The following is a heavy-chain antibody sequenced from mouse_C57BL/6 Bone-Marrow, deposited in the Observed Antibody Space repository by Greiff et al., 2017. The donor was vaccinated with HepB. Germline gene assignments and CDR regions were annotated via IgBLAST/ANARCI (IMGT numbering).Heavy chain of an antibody. V-gene: IGHV1-9*01. J-gene: IGHJ3*01. Sequence: VQLQESGAELMKPGASVKLSCKATGYTFTGYWIEWVKQRPGHGLEWIGEILPGSGSTNYNEKFKGKATFTADTSSNTAYMQLSSLTTEDSAIYYCARDFVTTVVASKAWFAYWGQGTLVTVSA. CDR3: ARDFVTTVVASKAWFAY. CDR1: GYTFTGYW. D-gene: IGHD1-1*01. CDR2: ILPGSGST.